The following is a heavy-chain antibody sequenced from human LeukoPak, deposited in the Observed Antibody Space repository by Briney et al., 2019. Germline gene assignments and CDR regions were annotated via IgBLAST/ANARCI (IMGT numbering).Heavy chain of an antibody. CDR3: ARSPRRYDILTGYLAPAMDV. V-gene: IGHV4-4*07. CDR2: IYTSGST. CDR1: GGSISSYY. J-gene: IGHJ6*04. D-gene: IGHD3-9*01. Sequence: SETLSLTCTVSGGSISSYYWSWIRQPAGKGLEWIGRIYTSGSTNYNPSLKSRVTMSVDTSKNQFSLKLSSVTAADTAVYYCARSPRRYDILTGYLAPAMDVWGKGTTVTISS.